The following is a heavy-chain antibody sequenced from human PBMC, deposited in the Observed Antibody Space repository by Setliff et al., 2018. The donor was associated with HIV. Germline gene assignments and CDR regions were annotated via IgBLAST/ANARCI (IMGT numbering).Heavy chain of an antibody. CDR2: IKSKTYGETT. D-gene: IGHD2-2*02. J-gene: IGHJ4*02. CDR3: HHYCYSPYCHRTLGN. CDR1: GFTFNNAW. Sequence: PGGSLRLSCAASGFTFNNAWMSWVRQAPGKGPEWVGRIKSKTYGETTDYAAPVKGRFTISRDDSKDTLYLQMNSLTTEDTAVYYCHHYCYSPYCHRTLGNWGRGTLVTVSS. V-gene: IGHV3-15*01.